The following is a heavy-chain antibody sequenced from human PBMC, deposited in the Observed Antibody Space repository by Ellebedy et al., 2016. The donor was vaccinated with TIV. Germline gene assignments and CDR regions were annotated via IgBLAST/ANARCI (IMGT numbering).Heavy chain of an antibody. D-gene: IGHD1-26*01. CDR1: GGSISSGGYY. J-gene: IGHJ6*02. Sequence: TLSLTCTVSGGSISSGGYYWSWIRQPPGKALEWLARIDWDDDKYYSTSLKTRLTISKDTSKNQVVLTMTNMDPVDTATYYCARLRSLGATPHYYGMDVWGQGTTVTVSS. CDR2: IDWDDDK. CDR3: ARLRSLGATPHYYGMDV. V-gene: IGHV2-70*11.